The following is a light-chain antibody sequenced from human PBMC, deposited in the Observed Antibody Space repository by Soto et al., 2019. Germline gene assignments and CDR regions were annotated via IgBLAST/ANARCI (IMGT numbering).Light chain of an antibody. J-gene: IGLJ1*01. CDR2: EVS. V-gene: IGLV2-8*01. CDR1: SRDVGGHNY. Sequence: QSVLTQPPSASGTPGQSVTISCTGTSRDVGGHNYVSWYQQHPGKAPKFMIYEVSKRPSGVPDRFSGSKSGNTASLTVSGLQAEDEADYYCSSYAGGSYVFGTGTKVTVL. CDR3: SSYAGGSYV.